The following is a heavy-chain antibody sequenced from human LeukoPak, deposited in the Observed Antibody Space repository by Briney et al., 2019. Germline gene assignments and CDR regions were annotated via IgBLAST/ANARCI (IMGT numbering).Heavy chain of an antibody. CDR1: GFTFSSYA. Sequence: GGSLRLSCAASGFTFSSYAMSWVRQAPGKGLEWVSAISGSGGSTYYADSVKGRFTISRDNSKNTLYLQMNSLRAEDTAVYYCATSIVGASGHYWGQGTLVTVSS. V-gene: IGHV3-23*01. CDR3: ATSIVGASGHY. D-gene: IGHD1-26*01. CDR2: ISGSGGST. J-gene: IGHJ4*02.